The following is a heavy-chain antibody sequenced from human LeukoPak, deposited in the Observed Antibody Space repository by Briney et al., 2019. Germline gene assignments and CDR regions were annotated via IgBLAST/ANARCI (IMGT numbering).Heavy chain of an antibody. CDR3: ARDRKYYYHMDV. CDR1: RGSISSGTYY. Sequence: SETLSLTCTVSRGSISSGTYYWAWIRQAPGRGLEWIGTIYHSGSTYYNPSLKTRVTISVDTSKNQFSLNLTSLTAADTAVYYCARDRKYYYHMDVWGKGTTVTVSS. CDR2: IYHSGST. V-gene: IGHV4-39*07. J-gene: IGHJ6*03.